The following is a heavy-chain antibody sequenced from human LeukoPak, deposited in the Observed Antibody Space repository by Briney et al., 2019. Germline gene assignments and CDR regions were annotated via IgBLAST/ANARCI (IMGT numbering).Heavy chain of an antibody. D-gene: IGHD4-17*01. Sequence: ASVKVSCEASGYIFTSYGFAWVRQAPGQGLEWMGWISAYNGNTNYAQKLQGRVTMTTDTSTSTAYMELRSLRSDDTAVYYCARREYGDYFALCDYWGQGTLVTVSS. CDR3: ARREYGDYFALCDY. CDR1: GYIFTSYG. V-gene: IGHV1-18*01. CDR2: ISAYNGNT. J-gene: IGHJ4*02.